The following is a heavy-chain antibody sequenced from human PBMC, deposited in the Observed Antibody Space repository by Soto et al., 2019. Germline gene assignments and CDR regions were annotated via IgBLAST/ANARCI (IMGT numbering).Heavy chain of an antibody. V-gene: IGHV1-18*01. CDR3: ARRWTTGEIDY. Sequence: QVQLVQSGGEVKKPGASVKVSCKASGYIFNSFGISWVRQAPGQGLEWMGWISAYTGNTKYAQNFQGRGTMTTGTTTSKDYMELRSLRSDDTDVYYCARRWTTGEIDYWGQGTLVTVSS. D-gene: IGHD4-17*01. CDR1: GYIFNSFG. CDR2: ISAYTGNT. J-gene: IGHJ4*02.